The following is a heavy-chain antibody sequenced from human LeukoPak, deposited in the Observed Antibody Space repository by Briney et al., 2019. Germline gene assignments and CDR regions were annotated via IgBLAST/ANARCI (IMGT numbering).Heavy chain of an antibody. V-gene: IGHV4-31*03. CDR2: IYYTGST. CDR3: ARGGHETVAGLDY. D-gene: IGHD6-19*01. CDR1: GGSVSSGGYY. J-gene: IGHJ4*02. Sequence: SETLSLTCTVSGGSVSSGGYYWSWIRQPPGKGLEWIGYIYYTGSTYYNPSLKSRVTISVDTSKNQFSLKLSSVTAADTAVYYCARGGHETVAGLDYWGQGTLVTVSS.